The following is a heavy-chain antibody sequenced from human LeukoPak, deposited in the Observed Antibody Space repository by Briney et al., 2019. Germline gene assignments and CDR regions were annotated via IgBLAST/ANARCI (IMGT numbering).Heavy chain of an antibody. Sequence: GRSLRLSCAASGFTFSSYCMHWVRQAPGKGLEWVAVISYDGSNKYYADSVKGRFTISRDNSKNTLYLQMNSLRAEDTAVYYCAKDWRYYYDSSGYYFNWFDPWGQGTLVTVSS. V-gene: IGHV3-30*18. D-gene: IGHD3-22*01. CDR1: GFTFSSYC. CDR2: ISYDGSNK. J-gene: IGHJ5*02. CDR3: AKDWRYYYDSSGYYFNWFDP.